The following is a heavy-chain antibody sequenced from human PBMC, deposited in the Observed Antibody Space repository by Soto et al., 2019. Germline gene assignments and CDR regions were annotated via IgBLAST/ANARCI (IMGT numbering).Heavy chain of an antibody. J-gene: IGHJ4*02. Sequence: SVKVSCKASGGTFSSYAISWVRQAPGQGLEWMGGIIPIFGTANYAQKFQGRVTITADESTSTAYMELSSLRSEDTAVYYCAREFGYCSGGSCYAFDYWGQGTLVTV. CDR2: IIPIFGTA. D-gene: IGHD2-15*01. CDR1: GGTFSSYA. CDR3: AREFGYCSGGSCYAFDY. V-gene: IGHV1-69*13.